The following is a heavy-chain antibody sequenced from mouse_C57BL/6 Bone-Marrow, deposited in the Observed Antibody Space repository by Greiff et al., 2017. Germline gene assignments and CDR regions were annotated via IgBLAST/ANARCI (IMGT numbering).Heavy chain of an antibody. Sequence: EVQLVESEGGLVQPGSSMKLSCTASGFTFSDYYMAWVRQVPEKGLEWVANINYDGSSTYYLDSLKSRFIISRDNAKNILYLQMSSLKSEDTATYYCAREGDYYGYDVAWFAYWGQGTLVTVSA. CDR3: AREGDYYGYDVAWFAY. CDR1: GFTFSDYY. CDR2: INYDGSST. D-gene: IGHD2-2*01. J-gene: IGHJ3*01. V-gene: IGHV5-16*01.